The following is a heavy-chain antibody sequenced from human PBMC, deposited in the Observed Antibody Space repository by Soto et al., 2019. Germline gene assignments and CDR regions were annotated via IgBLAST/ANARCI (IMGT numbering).Heavy chain of an antibody. CDR2: VSGSGGST. D-gene: IGHD1-26*01. CDR1: RFPVSSYA. V-gene: IGHV3-23*01. J-gene: IGHJ3*02. CDR3: ATSGGGVGATQVPFDI. Sequence: PGGCMRLSCAASRFPVSSYAMSWVRPAAGKGLEWVAAVSGSGGSTYYADSVKGRFTISRDNSKNTLYLQMNSLRAEDTAVYSYATSGGGVGATQVPFDIWGQGTMVTVSS.